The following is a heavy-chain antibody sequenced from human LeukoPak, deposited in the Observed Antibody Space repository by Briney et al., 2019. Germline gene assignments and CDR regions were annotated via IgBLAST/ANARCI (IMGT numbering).Heavy chain of an antibody. CDR3: ARDGYSYGAYYYYYMDV. V-gene: IGHV4-4*07. J-gene: IGHJ6*03. CDR1: GGSISSYY. CDR2: IYTSGST. D-gene: IGHD5-18*01. Sequence: SQTLSLTCTVSGGSISSYYWSWIRQPAGKGLEWIGRIYTSGSTNYNPSLTSRVTMSVDTSKNQFSLTLSSVTAADTAVYYCARDGYSYGAYYYYYMDVWGKGTTVTVSS.